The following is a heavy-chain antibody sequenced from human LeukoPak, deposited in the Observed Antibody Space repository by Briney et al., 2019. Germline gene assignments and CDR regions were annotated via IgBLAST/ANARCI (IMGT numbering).Heavy chain of an antibody. Sequence: PGGSLRLSCVASGFTFSTYSMNWVRQAPGKGLEWVSYISDTSYTIYYADSVKGRFTISRDNSKNTLYLQMNSLRAEDTAVYYCARARYSGYDFYYWGQGTLVTVSS. V-gene: IGHV3-48*01. J-gene: IGHJ4*02. D-gene: IGHD5-12*01. CDR2: ISDTSYTI. CDR1: GFTFSTYS. CDR3: ARARYSGYDFYY.